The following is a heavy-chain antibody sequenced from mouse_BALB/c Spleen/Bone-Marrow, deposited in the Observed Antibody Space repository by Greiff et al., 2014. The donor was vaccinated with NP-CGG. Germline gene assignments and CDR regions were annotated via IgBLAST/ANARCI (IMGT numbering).Heavy chain of an antibody. Sequence: VKLVESGPGLVAPSQSLSISCTVSGFSLTSYGVHWVRQPPGKGLEWLGVIWADGSTNYNSALMSRLSISKDSSKSQVFLKMSSLQTDDTAMYYCARITTATGAMDYWGQGTSVTVSS. CDR1: GFSLTSYG. D-gene: IGHD1-2*01. CDR3: ARITTATGAMDY. V-gene: IGHV2-9*02. CDR2: IWADGST. J-gene: IGHJ4*01.